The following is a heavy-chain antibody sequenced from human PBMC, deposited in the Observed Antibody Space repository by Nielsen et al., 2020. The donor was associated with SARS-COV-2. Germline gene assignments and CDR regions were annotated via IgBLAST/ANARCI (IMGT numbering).Heavy chain of an antibody. CDR3: AKTNNLGSAFDI. CDR1: GFTVSSNY. J-gene: IGHJ3*02. Sequence: GESLKISCAASGFTVSSNYMSWVRQAPGKGLEWVSVIYSGGSTYYADSVKGRFTISRHNSKNTLYLQMNSLRAEDTAVYFCAKTNNLGSAFDIWGQGTMVTVSS. D-gene: IGHD2-8*01. V-gene: IGHV3-53*01. CDR2: IYSGGST.